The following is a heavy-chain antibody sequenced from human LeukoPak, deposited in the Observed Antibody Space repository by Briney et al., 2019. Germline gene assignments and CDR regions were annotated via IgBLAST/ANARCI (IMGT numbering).Heavy chain of an antibody. CDR1: GYTFSDYY. Sequence: ASVKVSCKASGYTFSDYYMHWVRQAPGQGLEWMGWINPNSGGTNYAQKFQGRVTMTRDTSISTAYMEVSRLRSDDTAVYYCARGIPRTYCSSTSCYPNWFDPWGQGTLVTVSS. CDR3: ARGIPRTYCSSTSCYPNWFDP. J-gene: IGHJ5*02. V-gene: IGHV1-2*02. CDR2: INPNSGGT. D-gene: IGHD2-2*01.